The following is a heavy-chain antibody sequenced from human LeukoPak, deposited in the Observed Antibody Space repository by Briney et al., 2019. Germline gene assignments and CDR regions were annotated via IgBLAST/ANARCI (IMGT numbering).Heavy chain of an antibody. CDR3: AKSPISDCSSTSCYVNDY. CDR2: ISGSGGST. Sequence: GGSLRLSCAASGFTVSSNYMSWVRQAPGKGLDWVSTISGSGGSTYYADSVKGRFTMSRDNSKDTLYLQMNSLRVEDTAVYYCAKSPISDCSSTSCYVNDYWGQGTLVTVSS. CDR1: GFTVSSNY. D-gene: IGHD2-2*01. V-gene: IGHV3-23*01. J-gene: IGHJ4*02.